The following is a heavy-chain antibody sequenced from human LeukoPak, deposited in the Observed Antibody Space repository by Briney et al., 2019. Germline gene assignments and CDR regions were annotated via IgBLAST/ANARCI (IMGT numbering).Heavy chain of an antibody. V-gene: IGHV4-39*01. CDR2: IYYSGST. CDR3: ASPGSGSYYGFDY. CDR1: GGSISSSSYY. J-gene: IGHJ4*02. D-gene: IGHD3-10*01. Sequence: PSETLSLTCTGSGGSISSSSYYWGWTRQPPGKGLEWIGSIYYSGSTYYNPSLKSRVTISVDTSKNQFSLKLSSVTAADTAVYYCASPGSGSYYGFDYWGQGTLVTVSS.